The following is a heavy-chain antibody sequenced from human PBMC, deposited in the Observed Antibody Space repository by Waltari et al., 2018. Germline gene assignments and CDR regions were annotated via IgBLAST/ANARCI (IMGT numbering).Heavy chain of an antibody. D-gene: IGHD1-26*01. CDR3: ARLDSRSGSYYFDY. CDR1: GGSISSSNYY. CDR2: IYYSGST. Sequence: QLQLQESGPGLVKPSETLSLTCTVSGGSISSSNYYWDWIRQPPGKGLEWIGNIYYSGSTYYNPSLKSRVTTYIDTSKNQFSLKLSSVTAADTAVYFCARLDSRSGSYYFDYWGQGTLVTVSS. J-gene: IGHJ4*02. V-gene: IGHV4-39*01.